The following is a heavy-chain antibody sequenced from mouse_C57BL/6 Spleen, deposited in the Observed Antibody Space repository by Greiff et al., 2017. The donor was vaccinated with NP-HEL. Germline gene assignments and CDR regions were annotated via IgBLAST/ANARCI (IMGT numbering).Heavy chain of an antibody. CDR2: ISSGGSYT. V-gene: IGHV5-6*01. J-gene: IGHJ2*01. Sequence: EVQVVESGGDLVKPGGSLKLSCAASGFTFSSYGMSWVRQTPDKRLEWVATISSGGSYTYYPDSVKGRFTISRDNAKNTLYLQMSSLKSEDTAMYYCARHGRGFDYWGQGTTLTVSS. CDR1: GFTFSSYG. CDR3: ARHGRGFDY. D-gene: IGHD1-1*02.